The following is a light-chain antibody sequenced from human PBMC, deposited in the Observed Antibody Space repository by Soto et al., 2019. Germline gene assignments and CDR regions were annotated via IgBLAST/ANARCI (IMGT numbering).Light chain of an antibody. V-gene: IGKV3-20*01. CDR2: GAS. Sequence: EIVLTQSPGTLSLSPGERATLSCRASQSVRSSYLAWYQQKPGQAPRLLIDGASSRATGIPDRFSGSGSGTDFTLTISRLEPEDFAVYYWQQYGSSPWTFGHGTKVEI. CDR1: QSVRSSY. CDR3: QQYGSSPWT. J-gene: IGKJ1*01.